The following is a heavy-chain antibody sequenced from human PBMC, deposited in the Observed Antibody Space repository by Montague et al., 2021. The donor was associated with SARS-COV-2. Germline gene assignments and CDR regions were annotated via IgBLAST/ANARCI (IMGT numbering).Heavy chain of an antibody. V-gene: IGHV4-34*01. J-gene: IGHJ4*02. CDR2: INHNGNT. Sequence: SQTLSLTCTVSGGSFIGYYWGWIRQPPGKGLEWIGEINHNGNTEYNPSLKSRLTISLDTSRTHISLQVTSMTAADTAVYFCARQLYSFGSGTYRDWGQGNLVTVSS. CDR3: ARQLYSFGSGTYRD. D-gene: IGHD3-10*01. CDR1: GGSFIGYY.